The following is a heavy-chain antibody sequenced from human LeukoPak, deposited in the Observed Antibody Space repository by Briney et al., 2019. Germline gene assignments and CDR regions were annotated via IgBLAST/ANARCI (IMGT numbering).Heavy chain of an antibody. CDR1: GGSISGYY. D-gene: IGHD6-19*01. CDR2: IYYSGNT. CDR3: ARYSSGWYFGY. Sequence: SETLSLTCTVSGGSISGYYWSWIRQPPGKGLEWIGYIYYSGNTNYNPSLKSRVTIPVDTSKNQFSLKLSSVTAADTAVYYCARYSSGWYFGYWGQGTLVTVSS. V-gene: IGHV4-59*01. J-gene: IGHJ4*02.